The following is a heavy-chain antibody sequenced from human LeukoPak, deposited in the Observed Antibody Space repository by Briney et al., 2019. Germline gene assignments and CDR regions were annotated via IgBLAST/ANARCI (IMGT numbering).Heavy chain of an antibody. CDR2: ISGSGGST. D-gene: IGHD3-10*01. V-gene: IGHV3-23*01. CDR1: GFTFSSYA. Sequence: GGSLRLSCAASGFTFSSYAMSWVRQAPGKGLEWVSAISGSGGSTYYADSVKGRFTISRDNSKNTLYLQMNSLRAEDTAVYYCAKSPSGSGCYYNIFDYWGQGTLVTVSS. J-gene: IGHJ4*02. CDR3: AKSPSGSGCYYNIFDY.